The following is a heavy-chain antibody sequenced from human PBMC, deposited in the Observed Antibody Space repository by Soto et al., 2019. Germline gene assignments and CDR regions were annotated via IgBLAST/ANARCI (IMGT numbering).Heavy chain of an antibody. CDR3: ARGHNWDYGLYYYYGMDV. CDR1: GFTFSDYY. Sequence: GGSLRLSCAASGFTFSDYYMSWIRQAPGKGLEWVSYISSSSSYTNYADSVKGRFTISRDNAKNSLYLQMNSLRAEDTAVYYCARGHNWDYGLYYYYGMDVWGQGTTVTAP. J-gene: IGHJ6*02. CDR2: ISSSSSYT. D-gene: IGHD1-7*01. V-gene: IGHV3-11*06.